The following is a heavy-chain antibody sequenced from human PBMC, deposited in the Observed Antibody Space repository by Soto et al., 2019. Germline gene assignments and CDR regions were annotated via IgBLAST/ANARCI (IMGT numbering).Heavy chain of an antibody. CDR1: GDSISSRSYY. D-gene: IGHD2-21*02. CDR3: ARQRTSVVTPAYFDV. CDR2: IYYSGST. V-gene: IGHV4-39*01. J-gene: IGHJ4*02. Sequence: SETLSLTCTVTGDSISSRSYYWGWIRQPPGKGLEWIGSIYYSGSTYNNPSLRSRVSMSIDTSKDQFSLKLKSVTAADTALYFCARQRTSVVTPAYFDVWGPGSLVTVSS.